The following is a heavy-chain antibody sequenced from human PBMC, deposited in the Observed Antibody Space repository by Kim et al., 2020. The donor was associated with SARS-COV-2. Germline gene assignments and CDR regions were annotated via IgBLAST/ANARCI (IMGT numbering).Heavy chain of an antibody. CDR1: GGSFSGYY. CDR3: ARGLYVPTYYDFWSGYSNDAFDI. D-gene: IGHD3-3*01. Sequence: SETLSLTCAVYGGSFSGYYWSWIRQPPGKGLEWIGEINHSGSTNYNPSLKSRVTISVDTSKNQFSLKLSSVTAADTAVYYCARGLYVPTYYDFWSGYSNDAFDIWGQGTMVTVSS. CDR2: INHSGST. J-gene: IGHJ3*02. V-gene: IGHV4-34*01.